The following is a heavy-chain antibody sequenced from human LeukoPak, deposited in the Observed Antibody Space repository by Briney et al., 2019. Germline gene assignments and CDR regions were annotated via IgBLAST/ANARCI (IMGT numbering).Heavy chain of an antibody. CDR3: TRIRGYSAYDFNY. Sequence: GGSLRLSCAASGFSFKDAWMSWVRQAPGKGLEWVGRIKSTTDGVTTDYAAPVKGRFTISRDDSRNTLYLQLNSLKTEDTAVYYCTRIRGYSAYDFNYWGQGTLVTVSS. J-gene: IGHJ4*02. CDR1: GFSFKDAW. V-gene: IGHV3-15*01. D-gene: IGHD5-12*01. CDR2: IKSTTDGVTT.